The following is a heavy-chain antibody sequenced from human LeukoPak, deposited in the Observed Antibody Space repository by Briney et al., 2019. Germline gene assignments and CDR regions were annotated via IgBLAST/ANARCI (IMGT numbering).Heavy chain of an antibody. CDR1: GFTFSSYS. J-gene: IGHJ4*02. D-gene: IGHD3-10*01. V-gene: IGHV3-21*04. CDR2: ISSSSSYI. Sequence: PGGSLRLSCAASGFTFSSYSMNWVRQAPGKGLEWVSSISSSSSYIYYADSVKGRFTISRDNAKNSLYLQMNSLRAEDTAVYYCAKGQLWFGENYFDYWGQGTLVTVSS. CDR3: AKGQLWFGENYFDY.